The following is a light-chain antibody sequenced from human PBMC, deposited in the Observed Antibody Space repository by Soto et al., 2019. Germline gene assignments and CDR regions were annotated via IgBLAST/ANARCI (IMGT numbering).Light chain of an antibody. CDR2: GAS. Sequence: IVLTQSPGTLSLSPGERATLSCRASQSVPNNYLAWYQQKPGQAPRFVIYGASTRASGIPDRFSGGGSGTDFTLTISRLEPEDFAVYYCQQRSNWPPITFGQGTRLEIK. CDR1: QSVPNNY. V-gene: IGKV3D-20*02. J-gene: IGKJ5*01. CDR3: QQRSNWPPIT.